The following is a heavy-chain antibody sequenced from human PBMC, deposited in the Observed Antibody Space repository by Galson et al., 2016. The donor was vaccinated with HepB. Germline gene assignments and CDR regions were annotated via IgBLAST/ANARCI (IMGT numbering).Heavy chain of an antibody. CDR2: FNFATNT. J-gene: IGHJ3*01. Sequence: SETLSLTCTVSDYSISSNTYYWGWIRQTPGKGLEWIGTFNFATNTYYNPSLKSRVSISVDASRNQFSLKVRSVTAADTAVYYCAGDAANYVRAFDVWGPGTVVTVSS. D-gene: IGHD3-16*01. CDR3: AGDAANYVRAFDV. CDR1: DYSISSNTYY. V-gene: IGHV4-39*02.